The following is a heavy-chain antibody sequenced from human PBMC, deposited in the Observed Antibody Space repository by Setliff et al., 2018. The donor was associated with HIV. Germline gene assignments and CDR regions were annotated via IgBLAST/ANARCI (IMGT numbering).Heavy chain of an antibody. CDR3: ATHQGFLGSGIHWFDP. V-gene: IGHV1-8*02. CDR1: GYTFSSYG. D-gene: IGHD3-10*01. CDR2: MNPNSGNT. Sequence: ASVKVSCKASGYTFSSYGVSWVRQAPGQGLEWMGWMNPNSGNTGYAQKFQGRVSMTRNISISTAYMEPRSLTSEDTAIYYCATHQGFLGSGIHWFDPWGQGTLVTVSS. J-gene: IGHJ5*02.